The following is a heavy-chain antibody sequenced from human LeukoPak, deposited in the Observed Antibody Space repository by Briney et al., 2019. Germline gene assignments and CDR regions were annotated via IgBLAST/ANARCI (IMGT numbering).Heavy chain of an antibody. J-gene: IGHJ4*02. CDR2: ISWNSGSI. V-gene: IGHV3-9*03. Sequence: GGSLRLSCAASGFTFDDYAMHWVRQAPGKGLEWVSGISWNSGSIGYADSVKGRFTISRDNAKNSLYLQMNSLRAEDMALYYCAKDIRGYSSGCIDYWGQGTLVTASS. D-gene: IGHD6-19*01. CDR3: AKDIRGYSSGCIDY. CDR1: GFTFDDYA.